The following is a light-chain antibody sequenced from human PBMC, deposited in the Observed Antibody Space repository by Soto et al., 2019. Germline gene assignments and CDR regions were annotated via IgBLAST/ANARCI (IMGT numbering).Light chain of an antibody. V-gene: IGKV3-15*01. CDR3: QQYNNLPRT. CDR1: QSVSSN. Sequence: EIVMTQSPPTLSVSPGERATLSCRASQSVSSNLAWYQQKPGQAPRLLIYGASTRATGIPARFSGSGSGTEFTLTISSLQSEDFAVYYCQQYNNLPRTFGQGTKVEIK. CDR2: GAS. J-gene: IGKJ1*01.